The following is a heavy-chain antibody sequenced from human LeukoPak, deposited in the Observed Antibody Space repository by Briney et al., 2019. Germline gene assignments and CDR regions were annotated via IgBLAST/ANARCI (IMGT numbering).Heavy chain of an antibody. Sequence: GSLRLSCAASGFTFDDYGMSWVRQAPGKGLEWVSGINWNGGSTGYADSVKGRFTISRDNAKNSLYLQMNSLRAEDTAVYYCARGGFDWLLFNYYYYMDVWGKGTTVTISS. CDR3: ARGGFDWLLFNYYYYMDV. CDR1: GFTFDDYG. D-gene: IGHD3-9*01. CDR2: INWNGGST. J-gene: IGHJ6*03. V-gene: IGHV3-20*04.